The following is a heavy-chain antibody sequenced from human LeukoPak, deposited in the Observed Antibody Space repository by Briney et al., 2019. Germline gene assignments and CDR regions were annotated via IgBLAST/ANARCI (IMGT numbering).Heavy chain of an antibody. J-gene: IGHJ5*02. D-gene: IGHD1-26*01. CDR2: MNPNSGNT. V-gene: IGHV1-8*01. CDR3: ARGPPSYCWSYYSWFDP. Sequence: GGSVKVSCKASGYTFTSYDINWVRQATGQGLEWMGWMNPNSGNTGYAQKFQGRVTMTRNTSISTAYMELSSLRSEDTAVYYCARGPPSYCWSYYSWFDPWGQGTLVTVSS. CDR1: GYTFTSYD.